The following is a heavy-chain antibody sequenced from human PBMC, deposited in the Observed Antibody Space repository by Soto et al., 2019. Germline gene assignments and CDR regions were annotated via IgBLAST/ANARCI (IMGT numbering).Heavy chain of an antibody. CDR3: ARDLKLWHRLGPYYYHGMDV. J-gene: IGHJ6*02. Sequence: SVKVSCKASGGTFSSYAISWVRQAPGQGLEWMGGIIPIFGTANYAQKFQGRVTITADESTSTAYMELSSLRSEDTAVYYCARDLKLWHRLGPYYYHGMDVWGQGTTVTVSS. CDR2: IIPIFGTA. D-gene: IGHD5-18*01. V-gene: IGHV1-69*13. CDR1: GGTFSSYA.